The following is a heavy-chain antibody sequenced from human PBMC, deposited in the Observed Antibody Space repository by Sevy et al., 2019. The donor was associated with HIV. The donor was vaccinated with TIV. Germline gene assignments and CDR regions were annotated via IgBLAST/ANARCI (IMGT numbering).Heavy chain of an antibody. V-gene: IGHV3-23*01. J-gene: IGHJ4*02. CDR3: ARDRATSATGTLFDY. D-gene: IGHD3-9*01. CDR2: LSDSGVST. Sequence: GGSLRLSCAASGFTSSSYAMSWVRQPPGRGLEWVSTLSDSGVSTYYADSVKGRFTISRDNSKNILCLQMNSLRAEDTAVYYCARDRATSATGTLFDYWGQGTLVTVSS. CDR1: GFTSSSYA.